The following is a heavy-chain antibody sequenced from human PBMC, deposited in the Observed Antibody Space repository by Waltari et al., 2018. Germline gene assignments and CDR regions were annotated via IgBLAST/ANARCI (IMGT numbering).Heavy chain of an antibody. J-gene: IGHJ3*02. CDR3: ARAGYGAAFDI. D-gene: IGHD4-17*01. CDR2: IYYSGST. V-gene: IGHV4-59*01. CDR1: GGSISSYY. Sequence: QVQLQESGPGLVKPSETLSLTCTVAGGSISSYYWSWIRQPPGKGLEWIGYIYYSGSTNYNPFLKSRVTISVDTSKNQFSLKLSSVTAADTAVYYCARAGYGAAFDIWGQGTMVTVSS.